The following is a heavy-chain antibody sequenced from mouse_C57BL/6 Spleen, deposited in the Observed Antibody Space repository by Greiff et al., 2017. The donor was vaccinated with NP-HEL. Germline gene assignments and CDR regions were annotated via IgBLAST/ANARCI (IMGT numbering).Heavy chain of an antibody. D-gene: IGHD1-1*01. CDR2: IRNKANGYTT. CDR1: GFTFTDYY. Sequence: EVQLVESGGGLVQPGGSLSLSCAASGFTFTDYYMSWVRQPPGKALEWLGFIRNKANGYTTEYSASVKGRFTISRDNSQSILYLQMNALRAEDSATYYCARSGYYGSSYHYAMDYWGQGTSVTVSS. CDR3: ARSGYYGSSYHYAMDY. J-gene: IGHJ4*01. V-gene: IGHV7-3*01.